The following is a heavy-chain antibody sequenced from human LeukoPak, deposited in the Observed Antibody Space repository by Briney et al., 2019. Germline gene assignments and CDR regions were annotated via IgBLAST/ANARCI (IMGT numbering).Heavy chain of an antibody. J-gene: IGHJ3*02. CDR3: ARDRILPKYYYDSSGYPRNAFDI. V-gene: IGHV4-59*01. Sequence: PSETLSLTCAVYGGSFSGYYWSWIRQPPGKGLEWIGYIYYSGSTNYNPSLKSRVTISVDTSKNQFSLKLSSVTAADTAVYYCARDRILPKYYYDSSGYPRNAFDIWGQGTMVTVSS. CDR1: GGSFSGYY. D-gene: IGHD3-22*01. CDR2: IYYSGST.